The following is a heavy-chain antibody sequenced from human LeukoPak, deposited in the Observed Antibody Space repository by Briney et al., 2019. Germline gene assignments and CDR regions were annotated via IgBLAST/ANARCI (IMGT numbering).Heavy chain of an antibody. CDR3: ARGVHYYDSSALNP. CDR2: IYTSGST. CDR1: GGSISSGSYY. J-gene: IGHJ5*02. Sequence: SQTLSLTCTVSGGSISSGSYYWSWIRQLAGKGLEWIGRIYTSGSTNYNPSLKSRVTISVDTSKNQFSLKLSSVTAADTAVYYCARGVHYYDSSALNPWGQGTLVTVSS. D-gene: IGHD3-22*01. V-gene: IGHV4-61*02.